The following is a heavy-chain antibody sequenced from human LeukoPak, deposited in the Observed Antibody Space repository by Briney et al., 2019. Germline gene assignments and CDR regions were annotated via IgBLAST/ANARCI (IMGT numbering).Heavy chain of an antibody. Sequence: PGGSLRLSCAASGFTFSSYGMHWVRQAPGKGLEWVAVISYDGSNKYYADSVKGRFTISRDNSKNTLYLPMNSLRAEDTPVYYCASELLPDYYFYGMDVWGKGTTVTVSS. CDR1: GFTFSSYG. J-gene: IGHJ6*04. CDR3: ASELLPDYYFYGMDV. D-gene: IGHD2-15*01. V-gene: IGHV3-30*19. CDR2: ISYDGSNK.